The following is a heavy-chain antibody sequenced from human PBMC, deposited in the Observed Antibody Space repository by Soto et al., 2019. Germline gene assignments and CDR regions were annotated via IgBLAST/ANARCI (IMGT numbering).Heavy chain of an antibody. D-gene: IGHD5-18*01. CDR1: GDSISSNNNY. V-gene: IGHV4-30-4*01. J-gene: IGHJ5*02. CDR2: ISYSGTT. CDR3: ARGRGYSYGLDP. Sequence: QVQLQESGPGLVKPSQTLSLTCTVSGDSISSNNNYWSWIRQPPGEGLEWIGFISYSGTTSYSPSLNGRVALSLDTSKNQFSLSLSSVPAAATAVYYCARGRGYSYGLDPWGQGTLVTVPS.